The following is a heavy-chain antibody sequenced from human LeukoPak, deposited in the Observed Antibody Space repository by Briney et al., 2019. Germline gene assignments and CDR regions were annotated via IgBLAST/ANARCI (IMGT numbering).Heavy chain of an antibody. CDR1: GGSISSYY. CDR2: IYYSGST. Sequence: SETLSLTCTVSGGSISSYYWSWIRQPPGKGLEWIGYIYYSGSTNYNPSLKSRVTMSVDTSKNQFSLKLSSVTAADTAVYYCARSMVTTGWFDPWGQGTLVTVSS. V-gene: IGHV4-59*12. CDR3: ARSMVTTGWFDP. J-gene: IGHJ5*02. D-gene: IGHD4-17*01.